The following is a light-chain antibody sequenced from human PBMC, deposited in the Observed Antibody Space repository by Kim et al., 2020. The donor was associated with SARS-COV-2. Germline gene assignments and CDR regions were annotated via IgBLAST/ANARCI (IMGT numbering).Light chain of an antibody. CDR2: DAS. Sequence: GDRVTISCRASQDITNSLAWYQQKPGKAPELLIYDASTLESGVPSRFSGSGSGTDFTLTISSLQPEDYATYYCQQFNSSPLTFGGGTKVDIK. CDR1: QDITNS. CDR3: QQFNSSPLT. V-gene: IGKV1-13*02. J-gene: IGKJ4*01.